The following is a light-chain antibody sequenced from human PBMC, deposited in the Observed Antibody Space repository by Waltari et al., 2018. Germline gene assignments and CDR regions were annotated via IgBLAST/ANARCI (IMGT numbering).Light chain of an antibody. CDR2: AAS. Sequence: DIQMTQSPSSLSASVGDSVTITCRASQSISSYLNWYQQKPGKAPKLLLYAASSLQSGVPSRFSGSGSGTDFTLTISSLQPEDFATYYCQQSYSTPSITFGQGTRLEIK. V-gene: IGKV1-39*01. J-gene: IGKJ5*01. CDR3: QQSYSTPSIT. CDR1: QSISSY.